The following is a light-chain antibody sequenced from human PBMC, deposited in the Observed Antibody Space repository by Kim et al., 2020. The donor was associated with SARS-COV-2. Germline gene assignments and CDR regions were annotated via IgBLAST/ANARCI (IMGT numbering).Light chain of an antibody. CDR2: QDS. V-gene: IGLV3-1*01. J-gene: IGLJ2*01. CDR3: QAWDSSHVV. CDR1: KLGDKY. Sequence: SYELTQPPSVSVSPGQTASITCSGDKLGDKYACWYQQKPGQSLVLVIYQDSKRPSGIPERFSGSNSGNTATLTISGTQAMDEADYYCQAWDSSHVVFGGG.